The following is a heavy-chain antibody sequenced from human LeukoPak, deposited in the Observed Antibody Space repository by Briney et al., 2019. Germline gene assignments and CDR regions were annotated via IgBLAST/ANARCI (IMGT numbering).Heavy chain of an antibody. V-gene: IGHV4-4*07. D-gene: IGHD3-16*01. CDR1: GGFISSYY. Sequence: SETLSLTCTVSGGFISSYYWSWIRQPAGKGLEWIGRIFSSGSINYNSSLKSRLTISLDTSKNQFSLKLTSVTAADTALYYCARLFEQWGQGTLVTVSS. CDR2: IFSSGSI. CDR3: ARLFEQ. J-gene: IGHJ4*02.